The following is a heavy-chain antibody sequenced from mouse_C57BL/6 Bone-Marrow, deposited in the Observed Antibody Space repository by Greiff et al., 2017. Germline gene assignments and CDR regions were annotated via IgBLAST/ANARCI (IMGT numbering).Heavy chain of an antibody. CDR3: ARDDFYAMDY. CDR2: ISDGGSYT. CDR1: GFTFSSYA. J-gene: IGHJ4*01. V-gene: IGHV5-4*01. Sequence: EVMLVESGGGLVKPGGSLKLSCAASGFTFSSYAMSWVRQTPEKRLEWVATISDGGSYTYYPDNVKGRFTISRDNAKNNRYLQMSHLKSEDTAMYYCARDDFYAMDYWGQGTSVTVSS.